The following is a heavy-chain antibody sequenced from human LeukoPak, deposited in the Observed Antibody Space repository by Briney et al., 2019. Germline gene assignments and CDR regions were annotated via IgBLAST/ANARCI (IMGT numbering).Heavy chain of an antibody. Sequence: SETLSLTCAVYGGSFSGYYWSWIRQPPGKGLEWIGEINHSGSTNYNPSLKSRVTISVDTSKNQFSLKLSSVTAADTAVYYCARHPGITGTVIDYWGQGTLVTVSS. CDR2: INHSGST. CDR1: GGSFSGYY. V-gene: IGHV4-34*01. J-gene: IGHJ4*02. D-gene: IGHD1-7*01. CDR3: ARHPGITGTVIDY.